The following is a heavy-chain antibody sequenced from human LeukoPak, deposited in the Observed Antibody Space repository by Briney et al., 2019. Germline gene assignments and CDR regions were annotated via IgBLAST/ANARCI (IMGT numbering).Heavy chain of an antibody. D-gene: IGHD6-13*01. J-gene: IGHJ5*02. CDR2: ISYDGSNK. Sequence: GGSLRLSCAASGFTFSNYGMHWVRQAPGKGLERVAVISYDGSNKDCADSVKGRFTVSRDNSKNTLYLQMNSLRAEDTAVYYCAKEAIAAAGRCGFDPWGQGTLVTVSS. V-gene: IGHV3-30*18. CDR1: GFTFSNYG. CDR3: AKEAIAAAGRCGFDP.